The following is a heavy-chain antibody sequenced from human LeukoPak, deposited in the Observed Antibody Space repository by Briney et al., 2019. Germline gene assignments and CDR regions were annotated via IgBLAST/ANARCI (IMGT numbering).Heavy chain of an antibody. CDR2: ISAYNGNT. V-gene: IGHV1-18*01. CDR1: GYTFTSYG. Sequence: ASVKVSCKASGYTFTSYGISWVRQAPGRGLEWMGWISAYNGNTNYAQKLQGRVTMTTDTSTSTAYMELRSLRSDDTAVYYCARLIVVVDDYYFDYWGQGTLVTVSS. D-gene: IGHD3-22*01. J-gene: IGHJ4*02. CDR3: ARLIVVVDDYYFDY.